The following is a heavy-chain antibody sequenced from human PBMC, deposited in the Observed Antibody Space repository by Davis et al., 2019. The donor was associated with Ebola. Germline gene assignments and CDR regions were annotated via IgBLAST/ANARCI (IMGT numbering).Heavy chain of an antibody. V-gene: IGHV4-34*01. D-gene: IGHD4-23*01. CDR2: INHSGST. Sequence: GSLRLSCAASGFTFSDYYMSWIRQPPGKGLEWIGEINHSGSTNYNPSLKSRVTISVDTSKNQFSLKLSSVTAADTAVYYCARGRLRWYRTTLNWYFDLWGRGTLVTVSS. CDR3: ARGRLRWYRTTLNWYFDL. CDR1: GFTFSDYY. J-gene: IGHJ2*01.